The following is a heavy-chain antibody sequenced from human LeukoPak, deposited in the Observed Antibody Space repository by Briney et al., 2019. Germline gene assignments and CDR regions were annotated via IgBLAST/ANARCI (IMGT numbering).Heavy chain of an antibody. CDR1: GFTFSSYT. CDR3: ARADWDTAMIDY. Sequence: GGSLRLSCAASGFTFSSYTMNWVRHAPGKGLEWVAAISSSSRDIFYADSVKGRFTISRDNAKNSLYLQMNSLRAEDTAVYYCARADWDTAMIDYWGQGTLVTVSS. J-gene: IGHJ4*02. V-gene: IGHV3-21*01. D-gene: IGHD5-18*01. CDR2: ISSSSRDI.